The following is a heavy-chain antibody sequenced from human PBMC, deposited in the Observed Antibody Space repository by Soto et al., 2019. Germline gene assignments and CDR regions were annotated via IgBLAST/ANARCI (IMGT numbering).Heavy chain of an antibody. CDR3: ARVRRNIHAFDI. Sequence: ASVKVSCKASGYTFTSYGISWVRQAPGQGIEWMGWISAHNGNTNYAQKIQGRVTMTTDTSTSTAYMELSRLRSYVTALFYCARVRRNIHAFDIWGQGTMITVSS. V-gene: IGHV1-18*01. CDR1: GYTFTSYG. J-gene: IGHJ3*02. CDR2: ISAHNGNT.